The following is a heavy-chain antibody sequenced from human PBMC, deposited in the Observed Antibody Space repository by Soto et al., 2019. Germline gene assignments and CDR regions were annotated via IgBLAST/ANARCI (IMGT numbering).Heavy chain of an antibody. CDR3: ARHNYGSGSTYFDY. D-gene: IGHD3-10*01. V-gene: IGHV4-39*01. CDR2: IYYSGTT. CDR1: GGSISSNSYY. Sequence: SETLSLTCTVSGGSISSNSYYLAWIRQPPGKGLEWIGNIYYSGTTYYNPSLKSRVTISVDTSKNQFSLKLNSMTAADTAVYYCARHNYGSGSTYFDYWGQGTLVTVSS. J-gene: IGHJ4*02.